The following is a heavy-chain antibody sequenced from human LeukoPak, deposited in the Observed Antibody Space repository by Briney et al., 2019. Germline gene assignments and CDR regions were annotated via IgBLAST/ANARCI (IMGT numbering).Heavy chain of an antibody. D-gene: IGHD3-16*02. Sequence: SQTLSLTCAISGESVSSNNADWTWIRQSPSRGLEWLGRTYYRSMWFNDYAVSVKSRITINPDTSKNQFFLQLNSVTPEDTAVYYCAREYLGGYLIYWGQGTLVTVSS. J-gene: IGHJ4*02. CDR2: TYYRSMWFN. CDR1: GESVSSNNAD. CDR3: AREYLGGYLIY. V-gene: IGHV6-1*01.